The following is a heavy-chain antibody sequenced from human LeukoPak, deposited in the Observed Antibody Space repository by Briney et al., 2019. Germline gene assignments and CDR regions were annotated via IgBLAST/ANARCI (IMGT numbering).Heavy chain of an antibody. D-gene: IGHD6-19*01. Sequence: GGSLRLSCAASGFTFSNYAMSWVRQAPGKGLEWVSALSGSGGSTYYADSVKGRFTISRDNSKNTLYLQMNSLGAEDTAVYYCARAGSKRGYSSGWLLPHQRRHHRHEGYYFDYWGQGTLVTVSS. V-gene: IGHV3-23*01. CDR2: LSGSGGST. J-gene: IGHJ4*02. CDR3: ARAGSKRGYSSGWLLPHQRRHHRHEGYYFDY. CDR1: GFTFSNYA.